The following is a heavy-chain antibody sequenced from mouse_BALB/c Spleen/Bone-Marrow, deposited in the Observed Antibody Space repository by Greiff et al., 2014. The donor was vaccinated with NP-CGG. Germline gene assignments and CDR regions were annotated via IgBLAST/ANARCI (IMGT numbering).Heavy chain of an antibody. J-gene: IGHJ2*01. CDR3: TRRRSLDY. Sequence: VMLVESGTELVRPGTSVKISCKASGCAFTNYWLGWVKQRPGHGLEWIGDIYPGSGNTYYNEKFKGKATLTADKSSSTAYMQLSGLTSEDSAVYFCTRRRSLDYWGQGTTLTVSS. CDR2: IYPGSGNT. V-gene: IGHV1-63*01. CDR1: GCAFTNYW.